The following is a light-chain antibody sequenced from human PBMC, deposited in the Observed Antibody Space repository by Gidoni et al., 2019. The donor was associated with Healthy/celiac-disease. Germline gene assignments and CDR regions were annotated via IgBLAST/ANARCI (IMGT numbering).Light chain of an antibody. CDR1: SSNIGSNY. J-gene: IGLJ2*01. CDR2: RNN. V-gene: IGLV1-47*01. CDR3: AAWDDSLSAFVV. Sequence: QSVLTQPPSASGTPGQLVTISCSGSSSNIGSNYVYWYQQLPGTAPKLLIYRNNQRPSGVPDRFSGSKSGTSASLAISGLRSEDEADYYCAAWDDSLSAFVVFGGGTKLTVL.